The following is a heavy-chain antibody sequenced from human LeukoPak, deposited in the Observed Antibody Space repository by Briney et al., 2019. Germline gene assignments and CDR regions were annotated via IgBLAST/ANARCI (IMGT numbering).Heavy chain of an antibody. CDR2: ISYSGST. CDR3: ARGRLELPH. D-gene: IGHD1-7*01. J-gene: IGHJ4*02. V-gene: IGHV4-59*08. Sequence: PSETLSLTCTVSGGSISNYYWSWIRQPPGKGQECIGYISYSGSTNYNPSLKSRVTISVDTSKNQFSLKLSSVTAADTAVYYCARGRLELPHWGQGTLVTVSS. CDR1: GGSISNYY.